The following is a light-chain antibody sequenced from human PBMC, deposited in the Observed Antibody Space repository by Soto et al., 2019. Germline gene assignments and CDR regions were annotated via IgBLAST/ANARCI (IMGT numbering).Light chain of an antibody. J-gene: IGKJ1*01. CDR1: QSISPW. CDR3: QQYNTYCT. Sequence: DIQMTQSPSTLSGSVGDRVTITCRASQSISPWLAWYQQKPGKAPKLLIYYVSRLEGGVPSRFSGSGSGTEFTLTINSLHPDDSATYYCQQYNTYCTFGQGTKVDIK. V-gene: IGKV1-5*01. CDR2: YVS.